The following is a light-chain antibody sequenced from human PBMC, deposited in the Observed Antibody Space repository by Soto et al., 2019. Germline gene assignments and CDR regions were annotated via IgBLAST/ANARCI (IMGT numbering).Light chain of an antibody. CDR2: GNS. CDR3: QSYDSGLSGHVV. V-gene: IGLV1-40*01. Sequence: QSVLTQPPSVSGAPGQRVTISCTGSSSNIGAGYDVHWYQQLPGTAPKHLIYGNSNRTSVVPDRFSGSKSRTSASLAITGLQAEDEADYYCQSYDSGLSGHVVFGGGTKLTVL. CDR1: SSNIGAGYD. J-gene: IGLJ2*01.